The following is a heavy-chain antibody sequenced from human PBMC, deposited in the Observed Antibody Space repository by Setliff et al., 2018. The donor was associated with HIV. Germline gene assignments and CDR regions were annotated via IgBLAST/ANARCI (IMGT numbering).Heavy chain of an antibody. V-gene: IGHV1-69*13. CDR2: IIPNFGTA. CDR1: GYTFTGYY. CDR3: ATLDY. J-gene: IGHJ4*02. Sequence: SVKVSCKASGYTFTGYYLHWVRQAPGRGLEWMGTIIPNFGTADYAQKFQGRVTITADESTTTVYMELSSLRSEDTAVYYCATLDYWGQGTLVTVSS.